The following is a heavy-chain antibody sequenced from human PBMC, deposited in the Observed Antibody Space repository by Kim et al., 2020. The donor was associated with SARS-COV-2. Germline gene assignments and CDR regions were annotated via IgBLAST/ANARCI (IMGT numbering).Heavy chain of an antibody. Sequence: GGSLRLSCAASGFTFSSYAMHWVRQAPGKGLEWVAVISYDGSNKYYADSVKGRFTISRDNSKNTLYLQMNSLRAEDTAVYYCAREGADCSGGSCYPGGAFDIWGQGTMVTVSS. CDR2: ISYDGSNK. CDR3: AREGADCSGGSCYPGGAFDI. D-gene: IGHD2-15*01. J-gene: IGHJ3*02. CDR1: GFTFSSYA. V-gene: IGHV3-30*04.